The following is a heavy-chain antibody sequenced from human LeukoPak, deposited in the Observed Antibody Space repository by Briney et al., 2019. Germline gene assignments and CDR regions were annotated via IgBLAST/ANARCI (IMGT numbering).Heavy chain of an antibody. CDR1: GGSFSGYY. D-gene: IGHD6-19*01. CDR2: INHSGST. V-gene: IGHV4-34*01. Sequence: SETLSLTCAVYGGSFSGYYWSWIRQPPGKGLEWIGEINHSGSTNYNPSLKSRVTISVDTSKNQFSLKLSSLTAADTAVYYCARAGAIAVAGRGPWFDPWGQGTLVTVSS. CDR3: ARAGAIAVAGRGPWFDP. J-gene: IGHJ5*02.